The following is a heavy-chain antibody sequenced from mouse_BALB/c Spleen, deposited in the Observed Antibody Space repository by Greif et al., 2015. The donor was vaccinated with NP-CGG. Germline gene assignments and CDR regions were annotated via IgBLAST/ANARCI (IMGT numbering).Heavy chain of an antibody. CDR1: GYTFTSYW. CDR3: TKGVHDGYYDAMDY. J-gene: IGHJ4*01. D-gene: IGHD2-3*01. V-gene: IGHV1S22*01. Sequence: LQQSGSELVRPGASVKLSCKASGYTFTSYWMHWVKQRPGQGLEWIGNIYPGSGSTNYDEKFKSKATLTVDTSSSTAYMQLSSLTSEDSAVYYCTKGVHDGYYDAMDYWGQGTSVTVSS. CDR2: IYPGSGST.